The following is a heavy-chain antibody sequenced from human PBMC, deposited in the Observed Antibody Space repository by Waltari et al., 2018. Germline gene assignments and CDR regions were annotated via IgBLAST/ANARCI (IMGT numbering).Heavy chain of an antibody. Sequence: QVQLQESGPGLVKPSETLSLTCAVSGYSISSGYYWGWIRQPPGKGLEWIGYIYYSGSTNYNPSLKSRVTISVDTSKNQFSLKLSSVTAADTAVYYCARSSGNYVPPLFDYWGQGTLVTVSS. V-gene: IGHV4-61*01. CDR3: ARSSGNYVPPLFDY. CDR2: IYYSGST. D-gene: IGHD1-7*01. J-gene: IGHJ4*02. CDR1: GYSISSGYY.